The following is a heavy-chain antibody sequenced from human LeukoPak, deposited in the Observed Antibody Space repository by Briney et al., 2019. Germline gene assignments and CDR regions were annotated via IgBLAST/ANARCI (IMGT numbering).Heavy chain of an antibody. Sequence: GGSLRLSCAASGFTFSSYAMSWVRQAPGKGLEWVSSISYSGGSTYYADSVKGRFTISRDNSKNTLYLQMNSLRAEDTAVYYCAKMGITIFGVNSWVDYWGQGTLVTVSS. D-gene: IGHD3-3*01. V-gene: IGHV3-23*01. J-gene: IGHJ4*02. CDR2: ISYSGGST. CDR3: AKMGITIFGVNSWVDY. CDR1: GFTFSSYA.